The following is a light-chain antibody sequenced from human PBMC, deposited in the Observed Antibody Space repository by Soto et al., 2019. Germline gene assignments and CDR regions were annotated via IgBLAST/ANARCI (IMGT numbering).Light chain of an antibody. CDR2: DVI. V-gene: IGLV2-14*01. Sequence: QSALTQPASVSGSPGQSITISCTGTSSDVGGYNYVSWYQQHPGKAPKLMIYDVINRPSGVSNRFSGSKSGNTASLTISGLQAEDEAYYYCSSYTSSSTPVFGGGTKVTVL. CDR3: SSYTSSSTPV. CDR1: SSDVGGYNY. J-gene: IGLJ2*01.